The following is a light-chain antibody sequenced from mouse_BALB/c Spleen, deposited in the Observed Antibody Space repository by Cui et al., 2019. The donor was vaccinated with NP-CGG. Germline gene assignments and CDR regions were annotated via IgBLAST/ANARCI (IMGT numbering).Light chain of an antibody. CDR1: SRAVTTSNY. J-gene: IGLJ1*01. CDR3: ALWYSNHWV. Sequence: QAVVTQESALTTSPGETVPLTCRSSSRAVTTSNYANWVQEKPDHLFTGLIGGTNNRVPGVPARFSGSLIGDKAALTITGAQTEDEAIYFCALWYSNHWVFGGGTKLTVL. CDR2: GTN. V-gene: IGLV1*01.